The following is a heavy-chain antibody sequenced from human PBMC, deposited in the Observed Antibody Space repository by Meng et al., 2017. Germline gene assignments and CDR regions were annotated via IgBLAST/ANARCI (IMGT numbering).Heavy chain of an antibody. D-gene: IGHD6-13*01. CDR3: ARQGGIAAAGTIWFDP. CDR1: GGSISSYY. V-gene: IGHV4-59*01. CDR2: IYYSGST. Sequence: GSLRLSCTVSGGSISSYYWSWIRQPPGKGLEWIGYIYYSGSTNYNPSLKSRVTISVDTSKNQFSLKLSSVTAADTAVYYCARQGGIAAAGTIWFDPWGQGTRVTGSS. J-gene: IGHJ5*02.